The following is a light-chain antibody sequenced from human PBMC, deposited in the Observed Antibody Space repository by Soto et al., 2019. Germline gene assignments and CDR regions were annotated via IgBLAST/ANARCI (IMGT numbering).Light chain of an antibody. J-gene: IGKJ1*01. V-gene: IGKV1-5*03. CDR3: QQYNNYFT. CDR2: KAT. CDR1: QSVQTW. Sequence: IQLTQSPSSLSASVGDRVTITCRASQSVQTWLAWFQQKPGKAPNLLIYKATTLETGVPSRFSGSGSETEFTLTISSLQPDDLGTYYCQQYNNYFTFGQGTRVDIK.